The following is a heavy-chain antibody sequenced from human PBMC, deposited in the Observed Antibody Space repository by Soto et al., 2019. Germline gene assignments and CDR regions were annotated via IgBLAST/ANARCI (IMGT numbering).Heavy chain of an antibody. CDR3: ARDNPAAGTYYYYGMDV. CDR1: GGSISSGGYY. D-gene: IGHD6-13*01. J-gene: IGHJ6*02. Sequence: QVQLQESGPGLVKPSQTLSLTCTVSGGSISSGGYYWSWIRQHPGKGLEWIGYIYYSGSTYYNPSLKSRVTISVDTSKNQFSLKLSSVTAADTAVYYCARDNPAAGTYYYYGMDVWGQGTTVTVSS. V-gene: IGHV4-31*03. CDR2: IYYSGST.